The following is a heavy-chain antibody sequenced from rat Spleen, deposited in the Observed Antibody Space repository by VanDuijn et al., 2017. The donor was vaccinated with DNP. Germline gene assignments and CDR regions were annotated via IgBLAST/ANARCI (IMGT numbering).Heavy chain of an antibody. CDR3: ARGIPDFDY. Sequence: QVQLKESGPGLVQPSQTLSLTCTVSGFSLTTYGVSWVRQPPGKGLEWIGALSSGGRTYYNSALKSRLSISRDTSKSQVFLKMNSLQIEDTATYYCARGIPDFDYWGQGVMVTVSS. V-gene: IGHV2S12*01. D-gene: IGHD2-2*01. J-gene: IGHJ2*01. CDR1: GFSLTTYG. CDR2: LSSGGRT.